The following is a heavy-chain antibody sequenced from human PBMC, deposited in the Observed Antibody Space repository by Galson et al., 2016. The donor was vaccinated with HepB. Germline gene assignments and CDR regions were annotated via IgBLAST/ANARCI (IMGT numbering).Heavy chain of an antibody. D-gene: IGHD3-9*01. CDR2: IYPVDSET. CDR3: VRGDGTGWPTRTFEI. Sequence: QSGAEVKKPGESLKISCKASGSSFTTYWIGWVRQVPGKGLEWMGIIYPVDSETRYSPSFQGQVTISADKSIPTAYLQWSSLKASDTAMYYCVRGDGTGWPTRTFEIWGQGTKVTVSS. CDR1: GSSFTTYW. J-gene: IGHJ3*02. V-gene: IGHV5-51*01.